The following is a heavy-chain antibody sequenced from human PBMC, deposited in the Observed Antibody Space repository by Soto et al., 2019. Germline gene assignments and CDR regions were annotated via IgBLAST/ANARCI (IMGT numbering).Heavy chain of an antibody. CDR1: GFTFSSYS. J-gene: IGHJ4*02. Sequence: GGSLRLSCAASGFTFSSYSMNWVRQAPGKGLEWVSYISSSSSTIYYADSVKGRFTISRDNAKNSLYLQMNSLRDEDTAVYYCARDINARGVTTFDYWGQGTLVTVSS. CDR2: ISSSSSTI. D-gene: IGHD4-17*01. V-gene: IGHV3-48*02. CDR3: ARDINARGVTTFDY.